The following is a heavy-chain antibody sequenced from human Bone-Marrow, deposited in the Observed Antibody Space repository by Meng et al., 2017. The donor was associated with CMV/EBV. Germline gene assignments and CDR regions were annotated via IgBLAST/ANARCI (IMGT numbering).Heavy chain of an antibody. Sequence: GESLKISCAASGFTVSSNYMSWVRQAPGKGLEWVSAISGSGGSTYYADSVKGRFTISRDNSKNTLYLQMNSLRAEDTALYYCAKGRGYWGQGTLVTVSS. CDR1: GFTVSSNY. CDR2: ISGSGGST. J-gene: IGHJ4*02. CDR3: AKGRGY. V-gene: IGHV3-23*01.